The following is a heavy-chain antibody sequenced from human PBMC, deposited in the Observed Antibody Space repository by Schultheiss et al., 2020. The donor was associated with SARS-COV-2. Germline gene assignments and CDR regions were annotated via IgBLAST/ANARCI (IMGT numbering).Heavy chain of an antibody. CDR3: ARVKGYYDRRDY. Sequence: GESLKISCETSGFTFSSYEMIWVRQAPGKGLEWISYISSGDNTMYYADSVKGRFTISRDNAKNSLYLQMNSLRAEDTAVYYCARVKGYYDRRDYWGQGTLVTVSS. D-gene: IGHD3-22*01. V-gene: IGHV3-48*03. J-gene: IGHJ4*02. CDR1: GFTFSSYE. CDR2: ISSGDNTM.